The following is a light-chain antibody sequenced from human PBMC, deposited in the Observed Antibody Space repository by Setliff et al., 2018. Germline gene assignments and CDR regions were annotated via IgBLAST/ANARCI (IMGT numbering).Light chain of an antibody. CDR1: GSDVCAYKF. Sequence: QSALTQPASLSGSPGQSIAVSCTGSGSDVCAYKFVSLYQQHPAKAPRLMIYDVSNRPSGVSDRFSGSKSGNTASLTISGLQAEDEADYYCCSYTGTSTPYVFGTGTKVTVL. V-gene: IGLV2-14*01. CDR2: DVS. CDR3: CSYTGTSTPYV. J-gene: IGLJ1*01.